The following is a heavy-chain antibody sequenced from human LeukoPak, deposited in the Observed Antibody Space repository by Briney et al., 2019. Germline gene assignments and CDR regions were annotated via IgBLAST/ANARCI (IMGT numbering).Heavy chain of an antibody. D-gene: IGHD1-26*01. J-gene: IGHJ3*02. CDR2: IRYDGSNK. CDR3: AKRGSGSSDDAFDI. CDR1: GFTFSSYG. Sequence: GGSLRLSCAASGFTFSSYGMHWVRKAPGKGLEWVAFIRYDGSNKYYADSVKGRFTISRDNSKNTLHLQMNSLRAEDTAVYYCAKRGSGSSDDAFDIWGQGTMVTVSS. V-gene: IGHV3-30*02.